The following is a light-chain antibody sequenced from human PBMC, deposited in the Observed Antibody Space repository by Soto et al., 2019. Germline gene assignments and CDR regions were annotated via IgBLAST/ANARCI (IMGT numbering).Light chain of an antibody. V-gene: IGKV1-5*03. CDR3: QQYNPYSRT. Sequence: DIQVTQSPSTLSASLGDRVIITCRASQNFSSWLAWYQQKPGKAPKLLIYMASNLHTGVPSRFSGSGSGTEFTLTISSLQPEDFETYYCQQYNPYSRTFGQGTKVDIK. J-gene: IGKJ1*01. CDR2: MAS. CDR1: QNFSSW.